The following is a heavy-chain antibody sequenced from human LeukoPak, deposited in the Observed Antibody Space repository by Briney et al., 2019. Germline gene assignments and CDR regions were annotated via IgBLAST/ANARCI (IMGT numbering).Heavy chain of an antibody. CDR3: AKDIGGGSYGDYYYYYGMDV. CDR2: ISWNSGSI. CDR1: GFTFDDYA. J-gene: IGHJ6*02. Sequence: GGSLRLSCAASGFTFDDYAMHWVRQAPGKGLECVSGISWNSGSIGYADSVKGRFTISRDNAKNSLYLQMSSLRAEDTVLYYCAKDIGGGSYGDYYYYYGMDVWGQGTTVAVSS. V-gene: IGHV3-9*01. D-gene: IGHD3-16*01.